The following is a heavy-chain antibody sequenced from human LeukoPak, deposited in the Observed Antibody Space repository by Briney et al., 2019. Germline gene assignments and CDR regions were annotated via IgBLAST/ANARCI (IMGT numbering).Heavy chain of an antibody. Sequence: PGGSLRPSCSVSGFTFSTYVMHWVRQAPGKGLEYVSAISSNGDNTYYADSVKGRFTISGDNSKNTLYLQMSSLRADDTAVYYCVRGTGYWGQGTLVTVSS. V-gene: IGHV3-64D*06. J-gene: IGHJ4*02. CDR1: GFTFSTYV. CDR3: VRGTGY. CDR2: ISSNGDNT.